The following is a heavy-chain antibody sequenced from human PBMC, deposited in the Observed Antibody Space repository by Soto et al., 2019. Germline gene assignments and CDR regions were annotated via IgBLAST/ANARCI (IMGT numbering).Heavy chain of an antibody. Sequence: ASVKVSCKTSGYHFTAYGLAWLRQAPGQRPEWMGWVSTNNADTNYAEKFQGRVTMTTDKSTTTTYMELRSLRSDDTATYYCVHRKCSGGSCYQLAPDYWGQGTLVTVSS. V-gene: IGHV1-18*01. CDR3: VHRKCSGGSCYQLAPDY. CDR2: VSTNNADT. CDR1: GYHFTAYG. D-gene: IGHD2-15*01. J-gene: IGHJ4*02.